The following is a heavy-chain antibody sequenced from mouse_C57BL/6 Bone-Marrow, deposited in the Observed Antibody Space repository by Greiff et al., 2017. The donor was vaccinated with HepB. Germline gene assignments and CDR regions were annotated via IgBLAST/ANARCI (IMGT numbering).Heavy chain of an antibody. V-gene: IGHV14-4*01. D-gene: IGHD2-12*01. CDR2: IDPENGDT. J-gene: IGHJ4*01. Sequence: VQLKESGAELVRPGASVKLSCTASGFNIKDDYMHWVKQRPEQGLEWIGWIDPENGDTEYASKFKGKATITADTSSNTAYLQLSSLTSEDTAVYYCTTREYDDDYDAMDYGGRGTAVTVSS. CDR3: TTREYDDDYDAMDY. CDR1: GFNIKDDY.